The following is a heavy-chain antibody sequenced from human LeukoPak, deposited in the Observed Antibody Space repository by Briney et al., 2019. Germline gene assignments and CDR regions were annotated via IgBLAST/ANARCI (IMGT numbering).Heavy chain of an antibody. CDR2: ISYDGSNK. CDR3: ARSPGSYYYDSSGYYSSHDDY. V-gene: IGHV3-30*04. J-gene: IGHJ4*02. D-gene: IGHD3-22*01. CDR1: GFTFSSYA. Sequence: GRSLRLSCAASGFTFSSYAMHWVRQAPGKGLEWVAVISYDGSNKYYADSVKGRFTISRDNSKNTLYLQMNSLRAEDTAVYYCARSPGSYYYDSSGYYSSHDDYWGQGTLVTVSS.